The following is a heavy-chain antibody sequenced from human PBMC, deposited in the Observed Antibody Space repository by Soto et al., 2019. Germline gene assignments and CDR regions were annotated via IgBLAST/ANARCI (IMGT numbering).Heavy chain of an antibody. D-gene: IGHD3-10*01. Sequence: QVQLVQSGADVKKPGSSVKVSCQASGVTFSSETLVWVRQAPGQGLEWVGGIIPLFGTASSAQKFQGRVTITAVESTSAVYMELSSLRSDDTAVYFCATELGENPASPFDAWGQGTLVTVSS. J-gene: IGHJ4*02. CDR2: IIPLFGTA. V-gene: IGHV1-69*01. CDR3: ATELGENPASPFDA. CDR1: GVTFSSET.